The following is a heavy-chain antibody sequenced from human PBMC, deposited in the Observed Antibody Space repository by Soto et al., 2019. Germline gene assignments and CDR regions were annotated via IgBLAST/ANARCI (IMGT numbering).Heavy chain of an antibody. CDR1: GGSISSYY. Sequence: QVQLQESGPGLVKPSETLSLTCTVSGGSISSYYWSWIRQPPGKGLEWIGYIYYSGSTNYNPSLMSRVTIAVDTAKIQYSLKLSSVTAAETAVYYCARDRSVAGPPTFDYWGEGILVAVSS. CDR3: ARDRSVAGPPTFDY. CDR2: IYYSGST. V-gene: IGHV4-59*01. J-gene: IGHJ4*02. D-gene: IGHD6-19*01.